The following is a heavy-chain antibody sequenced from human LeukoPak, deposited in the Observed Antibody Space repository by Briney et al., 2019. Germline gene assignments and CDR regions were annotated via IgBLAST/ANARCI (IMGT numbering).Heavy chain of an antibody. Sequence: ASVKVSCKVSGYTLTELSMHWVRQAPGKGLEWVGGFDPEDGETIYAQKFQGRVTMTEDTSTDTAYMELSSLRSEDTAVYYCARSIAVAAYFDYWGQGTLVTVSS. CDR2: FDPEDGET. D-gene: IGHD6-19*01. J-gene: IGHJ4*02. CDR1: GYTLTELS. CDR3: ARSIAVAAYFDY. V-gene: IGHV1-24*01.